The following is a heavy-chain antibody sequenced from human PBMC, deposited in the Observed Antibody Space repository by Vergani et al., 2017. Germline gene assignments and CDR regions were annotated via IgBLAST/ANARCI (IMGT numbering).Heavy chain of an antibody. V-gene: IGHV4-59*01. CDR2: VEDSGYF. CDR3: ARSIVSRNPPDYFDN. Sequence: QVQLQESGPGLVRPSETLSLTCTVSGGSLSGYYWNWIRQTPGEGLEWIGYVEDSGYFNYNPSLKTRVSSSSDTSNNQFSLMFSSLTVADTAVYYCARSIVSRNPPDYFDNLGQGTLVTVSS. CDR1: GGSLSGYY. D-gene: IGHD1-14*01. J-gene: IGHJ4*02.